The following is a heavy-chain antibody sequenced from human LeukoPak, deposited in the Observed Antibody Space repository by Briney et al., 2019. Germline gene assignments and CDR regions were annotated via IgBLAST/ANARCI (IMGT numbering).Heavy chain of an antibody. CDR2: IYHSGST. D-gene: IGHD6-6*01. CDR3: ARIVVASGIAARLDYYYMDV. J-gene: IGHJ6*03. Sequence: PSETLSLTCAVSGGSISSSNWWSWVRQPPGKGLEWIGEIYHSGSTNYNPSLKSRVTISVDTSKNQFSLKLSSVTAADTAVYYCARIVVASGIAARLDYYYMDVWGKGTTVTVSS. CDR1: GGSISSSNW. V-gene: IGHV4-4*02.